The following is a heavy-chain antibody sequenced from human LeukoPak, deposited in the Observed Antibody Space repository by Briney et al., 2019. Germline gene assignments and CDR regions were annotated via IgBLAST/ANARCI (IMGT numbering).Heavy chain of an antibody. D-gene: IGHD2-2*01. CDR2: IYYSGST. Sequence: SETLSLTCTVSGGSISSSSYYWGWIRQPTGKGLEWIGSIYYSGSTYYNPSLKSRVTISVDTSKNQFSLKLSSVTAADTAVYYCARDRIDIVVVPAADNWFDPWGQGTLVTVSS. J-gene: IGHJ5*02. CDR1: GGSISSSSYY. CDR3: ARDRIDIVVVPAADNWFDP. V-gene: IGHV4-39*07.